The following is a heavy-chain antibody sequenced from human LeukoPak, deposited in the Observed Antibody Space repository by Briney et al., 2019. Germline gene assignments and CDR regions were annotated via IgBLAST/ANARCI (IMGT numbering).Heavy chain of an antibody. Sequence: GGSLRLSCAASGFTFSDSWMSWVRQAPGKGLEWVANMNQDGSAKGYVDSVKGRFTISRDNARNPLYLQMSSLRPEDTDVYYCATYTHWVAGDVWGQGTTVTVSS. J-gene: IGHJ6*02. CDR2: MNQDGSAK. CDR3: ATYTHWVAGDV. D-gene: IGHD3-16*01. CDR1: GFTFSDSW. V-gene: IGHV3-7*01.